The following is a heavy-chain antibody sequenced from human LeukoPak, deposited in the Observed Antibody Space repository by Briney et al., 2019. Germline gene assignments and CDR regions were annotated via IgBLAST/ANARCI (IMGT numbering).Heavy chain of an antibody. CDR3: ARGGPYSSSWFIDY. J-gene: IGHJ4*02. Sequence: GGSLRLSCGASGFTFSSYWMHWVRQAPGKGLVWVSRIKSDGSTTTYADSVKGRFTISRDNGKNTLYLQMNSLRAEDTAVYYCARGGPYSSSWFIDYWGQGTLVTVSS. D-gene: IGHD6-13*01. CDR1: GFTFSSYW. CDR2: IKSDGSTT. V-gene: IGHV3-74*03.